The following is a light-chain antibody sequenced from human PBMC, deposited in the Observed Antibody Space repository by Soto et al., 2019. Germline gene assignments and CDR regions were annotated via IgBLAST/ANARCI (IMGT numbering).Light chain of an antibody. V-gene: IGLV2-23*01. CDR2: EGS. J-gene: IGLJ1*01. CDR1: SSDVGSYNL. Sequence: QSVLTQPASVSGSPGQSITISCTGTSSDVGSYNLVSWYQQFPGKAPKLIIYEGSKRPSGVSDRFSGSKSGNTASLAISGLRAEDEADYYCSSYAGSNTFVFACGTKFTVL. CDR3: SSYAGSNTFV.